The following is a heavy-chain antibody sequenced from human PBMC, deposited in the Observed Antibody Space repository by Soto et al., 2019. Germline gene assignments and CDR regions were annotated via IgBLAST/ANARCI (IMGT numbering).Heavy chain of an antibody. CDR3: AAWTVRETDYYYYYGMDV. J-gene: IGHJ6*02. D-gene: IGHD3-10*01. CDR1: GFSFSDYF. V-gene: IGHV1-46*01. Sequence: GASVKVSCKASGFSFSDYFMHWVRQAPGQGLEWMGIINPSGDSRNYAQKFQGRVTITRDTSTSTVYMDLSSLRYEDTAVYYCAAWTVRETDYYYYYGMDVWGQGTTVTVSS. CDR2: INPSGDSR.